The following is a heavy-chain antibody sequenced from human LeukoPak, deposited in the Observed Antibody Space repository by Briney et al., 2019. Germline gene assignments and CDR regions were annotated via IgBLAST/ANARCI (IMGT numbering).Heavy chain of an antibody. CDR3: AGQGQWLVPDGVDY. CDR2: IYHSGST. D-gene: IGHD6-19*01. J-gene: IGHJ4*02. V-gene: IGHV4-38-2*02. CDR1: GYSISSGYY. Sequence: SETLSLTCTVSGYSISSGYYWGWIRQPPGKGLEWIGSIYHSGSTYYNPSLKSRVTISVDTSKNQFSLKLSSVTAADTAVYYCAGQGQWLVPDGVDYWGQGTLVTVSS.